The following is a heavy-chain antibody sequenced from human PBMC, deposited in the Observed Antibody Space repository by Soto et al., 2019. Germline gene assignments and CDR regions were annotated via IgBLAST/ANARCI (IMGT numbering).Heavy chain of an antibody. CDR2: TRNKANSYTT. CDR1: GFTFSDHY. D-gene: IGHD3-3*01. Sequence: EVQLVESGGGLVQPGGSLRLSCAASGFTFSDHYMDWVRQAPGKGLEWVGRTRNKANSYTTEYAASVKGRITISRDDSKNSLYLQMNSLKTEDTAVYYCARGPNFWSGYYSPHYYGMDVWGQGTTVTVSS. V-gene: IGHV3-72*01. CDR3: ARGPNFWSGYYSPHYYGMDV. J-gene: IGHJ6*02.